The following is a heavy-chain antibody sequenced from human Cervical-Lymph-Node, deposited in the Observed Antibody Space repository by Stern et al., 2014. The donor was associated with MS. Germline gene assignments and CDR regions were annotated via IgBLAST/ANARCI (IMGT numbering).Heavy chain of an antibody. Sequence: VHLVESGGGVVQPGRSLRLSCAASGFTFRNYAMHWVRQAPGKGLEWVTVISYDGSNIYYGDSVKGRFSVSRDNSKNTLYLQMNSLRAEDTAVYYCARDDFSDYAKRSRFEYWGQGTLVTVSS. CDR2: ISYDGSNI. J-gene: IGHJ4*02. CDR1: GFTFRNYA. CDR3: ARDDFSDYAKRSRFEY. V-gene: IGHV3-30*04. D-gene: IGHD4-11*01.